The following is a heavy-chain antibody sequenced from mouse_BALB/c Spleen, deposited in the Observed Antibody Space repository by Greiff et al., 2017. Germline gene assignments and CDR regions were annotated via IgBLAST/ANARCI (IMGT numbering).Heavy chain of an antibody. CDR1: GFTFSSFG. D-gene: IGHD2-4*01. CDR2: ISSGSSTI. V-gene: IGHV5-17*02. CDR3: ARRYDYYFDY. J-gene: IGHJ2*01. Sequence: LVESGGGLVQPGGSRKLSCAASGFTFSSFGMHWVRQAPEKGLEWVAYISSGSSTIYYADTVKGRFTISRDNPKNTLFLQMTSLRSEDTAMYYCARRYDYYFDYWGQGTTLTVSS.